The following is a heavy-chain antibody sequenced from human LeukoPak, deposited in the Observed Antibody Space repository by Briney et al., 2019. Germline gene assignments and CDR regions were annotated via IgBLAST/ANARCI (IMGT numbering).Heavy chain of an antibody. CDR2: IWYDGSNK. V-gene: IGHV3-33*01. CDR1: GFTFSSYG. D-gene: IGHD2-21*01. Sequence: GGSLRLSCAASGFTFSSYGMHWVRQAPGKGLEWVAVIWYDGSNKYYADSVKGRFTISRDNSKNTLYLQMNSLRAEDTAVYYCARGGGYFGAFDTWGQGTMVTVSS. J-gene: IGHJ3*02. CDR3: ARGGGYFGAFDT.